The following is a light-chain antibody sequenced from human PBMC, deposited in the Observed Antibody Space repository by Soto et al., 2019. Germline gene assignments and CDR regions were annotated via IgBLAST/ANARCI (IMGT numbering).Light chain of an antibody. J-gene: IGLJ1*01. V-gene: IGLV2-11*01. CDR1: SSDVGGYNY. Sequence: QSALTQPRSVSGSPGQSVTISCTGTSSDVGGYNYVSWYQQHPGKAPKVMIYDVSERPSGVPDRFSGSKSGNTASLPISGLQAEDDADYYCCSYAGSARDVFGTGTKVTVL. CDR2: DVS. CDR3: CSYAGSARDV.